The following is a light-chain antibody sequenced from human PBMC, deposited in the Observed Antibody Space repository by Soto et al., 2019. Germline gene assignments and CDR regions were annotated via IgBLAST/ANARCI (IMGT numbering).Light chain of an antibody. V-gene: IGLV1-40*01. J-gene: IGLJ1*01. CDR3: QSYDSTLSARYV. CDR2: GNS. CDR1: SSNIGANYD. Sequence: QSVLTQPPSVSGAPGQRVTISCTGSSSNIGANYDVHWYQQRPGTAPKLLIFGNSNRPSGVPDRFSGSKSGTSASLAITGLQAEDEGDYYGQSYDSTLSARYVFGPGTKLTVL.